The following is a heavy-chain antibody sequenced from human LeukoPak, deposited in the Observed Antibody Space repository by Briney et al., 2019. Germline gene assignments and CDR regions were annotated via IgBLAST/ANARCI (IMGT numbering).Heavy chain of an antibody. CDR1: GFTVSSYW. Sequence: GGSLRLSCEASGFTVSSYWRSWVRQAPGKGLDWVANIKQDGSGKYYVDSVKGRFTISRDNAKNSLYLQMNSLRAEDTAVYYCARDMAAAGDYWGQGTLVTVSS. J-gene: IGHJ4*02. CDR2: IKQDGSGK. CDR3: ARDMAAAGDY. V-gene: IGHV3-7*01. D-gene: IGHD6-13*01.